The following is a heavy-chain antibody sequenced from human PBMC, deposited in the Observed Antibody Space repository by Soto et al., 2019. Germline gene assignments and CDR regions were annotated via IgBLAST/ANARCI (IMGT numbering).Heavy chain of an antibody. CDR3: ARHSLALRKNNWFDP. J-gene: IGHJ5*02. D-gene: IGHD3-3*02. Sequence: SETLSLTCTVSGDSIISSDFYWGWVRQPPGKGLEWIGSIFYLGSSYYNPSLKSRVTMSVDTSKNQFSLRLRSVTAADTALYFCARHSLALRKNNWFDPWGQGIMVTVS. CDR1: GDSIISSDFY. CDR2: IFYLGSS. V-gene: IGHV4-39*01.